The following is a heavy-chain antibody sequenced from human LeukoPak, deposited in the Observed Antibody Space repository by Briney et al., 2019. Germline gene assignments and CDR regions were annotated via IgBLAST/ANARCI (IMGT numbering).Heavy chain of an antibody. CDR2: IIPIFGTA. CDR3: ARDGCSSTSCYWFDP. Sequence: GASVKVSCKASGGTFSSYAISWERQAPGQGLEWMGGIIPIFGTANYAQKFQGRVTITADESTSTAYMELSSLRSEDTAVYYCARDGCSSTSCYWFDPWGQGTLVTVSS. D-gene: IGHD2-2*01. CDR1: GGTFSSYA. V-gene: IGHV1-69*13. J-gene: IGHJ5*02.